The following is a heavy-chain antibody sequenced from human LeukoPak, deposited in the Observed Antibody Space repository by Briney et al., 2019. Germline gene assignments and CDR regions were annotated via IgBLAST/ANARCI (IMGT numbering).Heavy chain of an antibody. V-gene: IGHV1-8*01. D-gene: IGHD6-13*01. J-gene: IGHJ6*02. CDR3: ARAGSSSSWGLYYYYGMDV. CDR2: MNPNSGNT. CDR1: GYTFTSYV. Sequence: GASVKVSCKASGYTFTSYVINWVRQATGQGLEWMGWMNPNSGNTGYAQKFQGRVTMTRNTSISTAYMELSSLRSEDTAVYYCARAGSSSSWGLYYYYGMDVWGQGTTVTVSS.